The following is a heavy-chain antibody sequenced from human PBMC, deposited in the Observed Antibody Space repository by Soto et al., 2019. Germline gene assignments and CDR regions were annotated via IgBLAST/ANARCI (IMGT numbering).Heavy chain of an antibody. D-gene: IGHD3-3*01. CDR1: GGSISSSSYY. CDR3: ARLGSGYLFDY. CDR2: IYYSGST. J-gene: IGHJ4*02. Sequence: SETLSLTCTVSGGSISSSSYYWGWIRQPPGKGLEWIGSIYYSGSTYYNPSLKSRVTISVDTSKNQFSLKLSSVTAADTAVYYCARLGSGYLFDYWGQGTQVTVSS. V-gene: IGHV4-39*01.